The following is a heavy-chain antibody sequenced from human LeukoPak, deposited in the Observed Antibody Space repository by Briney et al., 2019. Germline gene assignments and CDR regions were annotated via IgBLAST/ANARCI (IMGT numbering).Heavy chain of an antibody. J-gene: IGHJ4*02. D-gene: IGHD1-26*01. CDR1: GFTFSSFS. CDR3: AREGGATGRTHDEFDY. V-gene: IGHV3-48*01. Sequence: GGSLRLSCAASGFTFSSFSMNWVRQAPGKGLEWVSFTTGSSSTIYYADSVKGRFTISRDNAKNSLYLQMNSLRAEDTAVYYCAREGGATGRTHDEFDYWGQGTLVTVSS. CDR2: TTGSSSTI.